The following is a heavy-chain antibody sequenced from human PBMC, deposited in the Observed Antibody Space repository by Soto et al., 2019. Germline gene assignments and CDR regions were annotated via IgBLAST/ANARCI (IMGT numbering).Heavy chain of an antibody. CDR2: IYYSGST. J-gene: IGHJ4*02. D-gene: IGHD6-19*01. V-gene: IGHV4-59*08. Sequence: SETLSLTCTVSGGSISSYYWSWIRQPPGKGLEWIGYIYYSGSTNYNPSLKSRVTISVDTSKNQFSLKLGSVTAADTAVYYCARYSSGGYFFDYWGQGTLVTVSS. CDR3: ARYSSGGYFFDY. CDR1: GGSISSYY.